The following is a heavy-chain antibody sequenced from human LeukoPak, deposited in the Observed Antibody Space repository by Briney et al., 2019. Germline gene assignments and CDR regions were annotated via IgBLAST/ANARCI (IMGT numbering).Heavy chain of an antibody. CDR2: IKSDGSAT. D-gene: IGHD6-13*01. CDR3: VRDSSKWYYDF. Sequence: KSGGSPRLSCAASGFTFSSYWIHWVRQAPGKGLVWVSHIKSDGSATGYADSVKGRFTISRDNAKNTVYLQMNSLRDEDTAVYYCVRDSSKWYYDFWGQGSLVTVSS. CDR1: GFTFSSYW. V-gene: IGHV3-74*01. J-gene: IGHJ4*02.